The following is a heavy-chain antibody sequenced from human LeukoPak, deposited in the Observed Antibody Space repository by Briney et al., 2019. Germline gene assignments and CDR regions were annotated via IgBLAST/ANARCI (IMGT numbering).Heavy chain of an antibody. CDR2: IYYSGST. CDR3: ARGGRFQTGDYYYYYYMDV. D-gene: IGHD1-26*01. J-gene: IGHJ6*03. CDR1: GGSISSYY. Sequence: SETLSLTCTVSGGSISSYYWSWIRQPPGKGLEWIGYIYYSGSTNYNPSLKSRVTISVDTSKNQFSLKLSFVTAADTAVYYCARGGRFQTGDYYYYYYMDVWGKGTTVTVSS. V-gene: IGHV4-59*01.